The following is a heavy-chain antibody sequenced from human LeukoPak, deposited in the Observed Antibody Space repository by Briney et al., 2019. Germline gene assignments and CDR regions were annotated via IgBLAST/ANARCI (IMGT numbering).Heavy chain of an antibody. CDR1: GLTVSSTS. CDR2: FLSDGRI. Sequence: TGGSLRLSCAASGLTVSSTSMTWVRQAPGKGPEWVSDFLSDGRIYYADSVKGRFTISKDNSQNTVNLQMDNLRAEDAAIYYCASYRRAYDIWGQGTVVTVAS. D-gene: IGHD1-26*01. V-gene: IGHV3-53*01. J-gene: IGHJ3*02. CDR3: ASYRRAYDI.